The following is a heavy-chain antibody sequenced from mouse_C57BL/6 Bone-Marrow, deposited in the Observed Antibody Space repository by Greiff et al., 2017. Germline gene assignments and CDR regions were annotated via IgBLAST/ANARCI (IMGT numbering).Heavy chain of an antibody. J-gene: IGHJ4*01. D-gene: IGHD1-1*01. CDR2: ISYDGSN. V-gene: IGHV3-6*01. Sequence: EVQLQESGPGLVKPSQSLSLTCSVTGYSITSGYDWNWIRQFPGNKLEWMGYISYDGSNNYNPSLKNRISITRDTSNDQFFLKLNSVTTEDTATYYCAREGGYYYGSSMDYWGQGTSVTVSS. CDR3: AREGGYYYGSSMDY. CDR1: GYSITSGYD.